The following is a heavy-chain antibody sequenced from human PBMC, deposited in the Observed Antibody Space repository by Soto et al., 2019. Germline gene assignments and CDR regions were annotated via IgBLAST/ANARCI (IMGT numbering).Heavy chain of an antibody. CDR3: ARTRNLDV. D-gene: IGHD1-1*01. V-gene: IGHV4-34*01. Sequence: QVQLQQWGAGLLKPSETLSLTCAVYGESLSGYYGKWIRQSPGKGLEWIGEINYSGNTNYNPSLKSRVTISIDTSKYQFSLNMSSVTAADTAVYYCARTRNLDVWGQGTTVIVSS. CDR2: INYSGNT. CDR1: GESLSGYY. J-gene: IGHJ6*02.